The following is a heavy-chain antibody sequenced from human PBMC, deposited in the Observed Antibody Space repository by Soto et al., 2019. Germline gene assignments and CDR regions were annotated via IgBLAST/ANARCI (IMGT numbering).Heavy chain of an antibody. CDR1: GFTFNNYG. CDR3: AVPLIANLVGY. D-gene: IGHD2-8*01. Sequence: PGGSLRLSCKASGFTFNNYGMHWVRQAPGKGLEWVAVIWFDGSDKYYADSVKGRFTISRDNSENSLYLQMDSLRVEDTAVYYCAVPLIANLVGYWGQGTLVTVSS. J-gene: IGHJ4*02. V-gene: IGHV3-33*01. CDR2: IWFDGSDK.